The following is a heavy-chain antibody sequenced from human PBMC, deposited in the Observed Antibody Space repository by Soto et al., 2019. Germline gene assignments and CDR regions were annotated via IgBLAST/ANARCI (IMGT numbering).Heavy chain of an antibody. CDR1: GGSVSSGNYY. J-gene: IGHJ6*02. D-gene: IGHD3-16*01. Sequence: SETLSLTCTVSGGSVSSGNYYWSWIRQPPGKELEWIGYIYYSGSTNYNPSLKSRVTISVDTSRNQFSLKLSSVTAADTAVYYCAREGGFTLSGAAQVYYYGMDVWGQGTTVTVSS. V-gene: IGHV4-61*01. CDR2: IYYSGST. CDR3: AREGGFTLSGAAQVYYYGMDV.